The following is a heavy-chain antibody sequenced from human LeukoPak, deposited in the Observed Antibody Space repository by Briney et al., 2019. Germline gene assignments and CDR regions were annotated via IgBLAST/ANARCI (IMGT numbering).Heavy chain of an antibody. V-gene: IGHV4-39*07. D-gene: IGHD5-12*01. Sequence: ASETLSLTCTVSGGSISTSNYYWGWIRQPPGKGLEWIGNIFYSGSTYYSPSLKSRVTISVDTSKNQFSLKLSSVTAADTAVYYCARDYSGYGYFDYWGQRTLVTVSS. CDR2: IFYSGST. J-gene: IGHJ4*02. CDR3: ARDYSGYGYFDY. CDR1: GGSISTSNYY.